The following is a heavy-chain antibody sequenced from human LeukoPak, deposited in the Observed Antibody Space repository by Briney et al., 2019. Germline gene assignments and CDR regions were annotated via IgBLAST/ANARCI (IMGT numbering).Heavy chain of an antibody. D-gene: IGHD6-13*01. Sequence: GGSLRLSCAASGFTFSSYGMHWVRQAPGKGLEWVAVIWYDGSNKYYADSVKGRFTISRDNSKNTLYLQMNSLRAEDTAVYYCARMYSSNRKWPDYWGQGTLVTVSS. CDR3: ARMYSSNRKWPDY. J-gene: IGHJ4*02. CDR1: GFTFSSYG. V-gene: IGHV3-33*01. CDR2: IWYDGSNK.